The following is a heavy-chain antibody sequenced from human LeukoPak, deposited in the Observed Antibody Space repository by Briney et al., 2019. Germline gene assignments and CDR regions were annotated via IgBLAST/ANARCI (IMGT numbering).Heavy chain of an antibody. D-gene: IGHD3-9*01. CDR3: ARALRYFDWLDA. V-gene: IGHV4-39*07. CDR1: GGSISSSSYY. Sequence: SETLSLTCTVSGGSISSSSYYWGWIRQPPGKGLEWIGSIYYSGSTYYNPSLKSRVTISVDTSKNQFSLKLSSVTAADTAVYYCARALRYFDWLDAWGQGTLVTVSS. J-gene: IGHJ5*02. CDR2: IYYSGST.